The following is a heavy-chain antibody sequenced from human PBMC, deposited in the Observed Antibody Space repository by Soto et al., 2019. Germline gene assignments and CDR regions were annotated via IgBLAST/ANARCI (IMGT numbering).Heavy chain of an antibody. CDR1: GGSISSYY. V-gene: IGHV4-59*08. CDR2: IYYSGST. Sequence: SETLSLTCTVSGGSISSYYWSWIRQPPGKGLEWIGYIYYSGSTNYNPSLKSRVTISVDTSKNQFSLKLSSVTAADTAVYYCARQKWFDPWGQGTLVTVSS. CDR3: ARQKWFDP. J-gene: IGHJ5*02.